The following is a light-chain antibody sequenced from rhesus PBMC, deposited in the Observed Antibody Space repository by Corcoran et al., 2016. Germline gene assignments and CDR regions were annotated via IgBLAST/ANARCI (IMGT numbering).Light chain of an antibody. CDR3: LQYRSSPFS. CDR2: KAS. Sequence: DIQMTQSPSSLSASVGDTVTITCQASQGISSWLAWYQQKPGKAPRLLIYKASNLQGGVPSRFSGRGSRTDFTLAISSLQPEDFATYYCLQYRSSPFSFGQGTKVGIK. CDR1: QGISSW. J-gene: IGKJ2*01. V-gene: IGKV1-22*01.